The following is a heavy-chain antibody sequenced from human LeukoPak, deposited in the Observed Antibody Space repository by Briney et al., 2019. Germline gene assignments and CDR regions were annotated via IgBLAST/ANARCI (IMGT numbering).Heavy chain of an antibody. CDR1: GFTFDDYA. V-gene: IGHV3-74*01. Sequence: GGSLRLSCVASGFTFDDYAMYWVRQAPGKGLVWVSRINSDGSSTSYADSVKGRFTISRDNAKNTLYLQMNSLRAEDTAVYYCARDRAGYSYGRDFDYWGQGTLVTVSS. D-gene: IGHD5-18*01. J-gene: IGHJ4*02. CDR3: ARDRAGYSYGRDFDY. CDR2: INSDGSST.